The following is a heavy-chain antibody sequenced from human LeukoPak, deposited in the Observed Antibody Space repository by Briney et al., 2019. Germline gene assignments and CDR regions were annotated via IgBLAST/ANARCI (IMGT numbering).Heavy chain of an antibody. Sequence: PGGSLRLSCVVSGFTFSIYTMNWVRLAPGKGLEWISYISRTGNSIYYADSVKGRFTISRDSAKNSLYLQMNSLRAEDTVVYYCARGPYSSNWYVDYWGQGTLVTVAS. D-gene: IGHD6-13*01. CDR2: ISRTGNSI. J-gene: IGHJ4*02. CDR3: ARGPYSSNWYVDY. CDR1: GFTFSIYT. V-gene: IGHV3-48*04.